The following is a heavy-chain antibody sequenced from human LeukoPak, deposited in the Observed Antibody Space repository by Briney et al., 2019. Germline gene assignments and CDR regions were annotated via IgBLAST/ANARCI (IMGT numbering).Heavy chain of an antibody. D-gene: IGHD3-16*02. CDR3: ARRNYEYVWGSYRHGFY. CDR2: MYYSGST. V-gene: IGHV4-39*01. J-gene: IGHJ4*02. Sequence: SETLSLTCTVSGGSISSSSYYWGWIRQPPGKGLEWIGSMYYSGSTYYNPSLKSRVTISVDTSKNQFSLKLNSATAADTAVYYCARRNYEYVWGSYRHGFYWGQGTLVTVSS. CDR1: GGSISSSSYY.